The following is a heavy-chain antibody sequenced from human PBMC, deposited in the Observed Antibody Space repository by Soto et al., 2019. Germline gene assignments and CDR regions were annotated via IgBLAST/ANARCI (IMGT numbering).Heavy chain of an antibody. CDR1: GGSISSGYYY. CDR3: PSSSLYGMEV. J-gene: IGHJ6*02. Sequence: SETLSLTCSVSGGSISSGYYYWSWIRQPPGKGLEWIGYIYYSGNTYYNPSLKCRLIISIDTSKNQFSLKLGSVTAAYTAVYYCPSSSLYGMEVLGQGAT. V-gene: IGHV4-30-4*01. CDR2: IYYSGNT.